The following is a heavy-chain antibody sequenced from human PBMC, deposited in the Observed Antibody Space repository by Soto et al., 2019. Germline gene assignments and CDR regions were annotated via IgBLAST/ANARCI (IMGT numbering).Heavy chain of an antibody. V-gene: IGHV1-69*02. CDR3: ARPPECTIDGFDP. CDR2: TIPILGIA. D-gene: IGHD1-1*01. J-gene: IGHJ5*02. Sequence: QVQQVQSGAEVKTPGSSVKVSCKASGGTFSSYTISWVRQAPGQGLEWMGRTIPILGIANYAQKFQGRVTIADDKPTSIAYMDLSSLSCEDAGVYYCARPPECTIDGFDPWGQGTLVTVSS. CDR1: GGTFSSYT.